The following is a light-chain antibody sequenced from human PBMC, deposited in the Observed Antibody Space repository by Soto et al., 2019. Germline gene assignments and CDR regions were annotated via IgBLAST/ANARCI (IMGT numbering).Light chain of an antibody. CDR1: QTISSW. J-gene: IGKJ1*01. V-gene: IGKV1-5*01. Sequence: DIQMTQSPLTLSASVGDGVTLTCRASQTISSWLAWYQQIPGKAPKLLIYDASNLESGVPSRFSGSGSGTEFTLTISSLQPEDFAVYYCQQYENYWTFGQGTKVDIK. CDR2: DAS. CDR3: QQYENYWT.